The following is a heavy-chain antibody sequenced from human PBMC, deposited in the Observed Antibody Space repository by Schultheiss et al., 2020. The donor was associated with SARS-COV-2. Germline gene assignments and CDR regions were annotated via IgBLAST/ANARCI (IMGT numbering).Heavy chain of an antibody. CDR1: GFTFSSYA. D-gene: IGHD4-23*01. J-gene: IGHJ4*01. V-gene: IGHV3-66*01. Sequence: GGSLRLSCAASGFTFSSYAMSWVRQAPGKGLEWVSVIYSGGSTYYADSVKGRFTISRDNSKNTLYLQMNSLRAEDTAVYYCARGERDYGGNSAEFDYWGHGALVTVSS. CDR2: IYSGGST. CDR3: ARGERDYGGNSAEFDY.